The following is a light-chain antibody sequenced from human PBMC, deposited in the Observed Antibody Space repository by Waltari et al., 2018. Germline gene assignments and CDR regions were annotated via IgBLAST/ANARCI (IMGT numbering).Light chain of an antibody. V-gene: IGKV1-33*01. Sequence: DVQMIQSPSSLSASVGDRVPITCRASRDIDNYLNLYQQKPGEAPKLLIYDASNLQTGVTSRFSGSGSGTEFIFTISSLQPEDLATYYCQEYSSFPPGFSFGPGT. J-gene: IGKJ3*01. CDR1: RDIDNY. CDR2: DAS. CDR3: QEYSSFPPGFS.